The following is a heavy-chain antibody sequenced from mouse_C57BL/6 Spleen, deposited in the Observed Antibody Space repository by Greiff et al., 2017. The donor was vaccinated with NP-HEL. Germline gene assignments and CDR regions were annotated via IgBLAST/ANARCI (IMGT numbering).Heavy chain of an antibody. Sequence: EVQGVESGGGLVKPGGSLTLSCAASGFTFSDYGMHWVRQAPEKGLEWVAYISSGSSTIYYADTVKGRFTISRDNAKNTLFLQMTSLRSEDTAMYYCARLTGTRAMDYWGQGTSVTVSS. D-gene: IGHD4-1*01. V-gene: IGHV5-17*01. CDR2: ISSGSSTI. CDR1: GFTFSDYG. J-gene: IGHJ4*01. CDR3: ARLTGTRAMDY.